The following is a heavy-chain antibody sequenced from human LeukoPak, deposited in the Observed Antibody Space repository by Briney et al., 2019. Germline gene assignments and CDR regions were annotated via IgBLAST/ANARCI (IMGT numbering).Heavy chain of an antibody. V-gene: IGHV4-31*03. CDR3: ASLPSRYYGMDV. Sequence: SETLSLTCTVSGGSISSGGYYWSWIRQHPGKGLEWIGYIYYSGSTYYNPSLKSRVTISEDTSKNQFSLKLSSVTAADTAVYYCASLPSRYYGMDVWGQGTTVTVSS. CDR2: IYYSGST. J-gene: IGHJ6*02. CDR1: GGSISSGGYY.